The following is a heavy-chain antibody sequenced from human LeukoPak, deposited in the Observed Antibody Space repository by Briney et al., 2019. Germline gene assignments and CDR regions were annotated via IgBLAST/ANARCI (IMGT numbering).Heavy chain of an antibody. V-gene: IGHV3-23*01. J-gene: IGHJ4*02. CDR3: ARTARYYDILTGYHGDY. CDR1: GFTFSSYA. CDR2: ISGSGGST. Sequence: GGSLRLSCAASGFTFSSYAMSWVRQAPGKGLEWVSAISGSGGSTYYADSVKGRFTISRDNSKNTLYLQMNSLRAEDTAVYYCARTARYYDILTGYHGDYWGQGTLVTVSS. D-gene: IGHD3-9*01.